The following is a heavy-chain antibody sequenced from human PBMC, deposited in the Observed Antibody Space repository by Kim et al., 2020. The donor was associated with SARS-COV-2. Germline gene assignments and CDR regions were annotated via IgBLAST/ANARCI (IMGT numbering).Heavy chain of an antibody. Sequence: ASVKVSCKASGDTFSTYAIHWVRQAPGQGLEWMGWLKTNTGQPTYAQGFTGRFVFSLDTSVTTAYLQISSLKAEDTAIYYCATDLWGGVGANPNYYFDYWGQGTLVTVSS. V-gene: IGHV7-4-1*02. D-gene: IGHD1-26*01. CDR1: GDTFSTYA. CDR3: ATDLWGGVGANPNYYFDY. J-gene: IGHJ4*02. CDR2: LKTNTGQP.